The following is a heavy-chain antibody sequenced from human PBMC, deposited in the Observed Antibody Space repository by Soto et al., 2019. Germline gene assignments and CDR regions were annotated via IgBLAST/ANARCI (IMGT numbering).Heavy chain of an antibody. CDR2: INPNSGGT. J-gene: IGHJ4*02. V-gene: IGHV1-2*02. Sequence: ASVKVSCKASGYTFTGYYMHWVRQAPGQGLEWMGWINPNSGGTNYAQKFQGRVTMTRDTSISTAYMELSRLRSDDTAVYYCARDLPLSVATIDAPPFDYWGQGTLVTVSS. D-gene: IGHD5-12*01. CDR3: ARDLPLSVATIDAPPFDY. CDR1: GYTFTGYY.